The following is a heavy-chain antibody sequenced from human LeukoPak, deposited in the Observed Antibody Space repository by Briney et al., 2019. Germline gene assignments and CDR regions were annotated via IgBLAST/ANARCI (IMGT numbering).Heavy chain of an antibody. J-gene: IGHJ5*02. Sequence: ASETLSLTCAVYGGSFSGYYWSWIRQPPGKGLEWIGEINHSGSTNYNPSLKSRVTISVDTSKNQFSLKLSSVTAADTAVYYCARRKLVRNWFDPWGQGTLVTVSS. V-gene: IGHV4-34*01. CDR1: GGSFSGYY. CDR3: ARRKLVRNWFDP. CDR2: INHSGST. D-gene: IGHD6-13*01.